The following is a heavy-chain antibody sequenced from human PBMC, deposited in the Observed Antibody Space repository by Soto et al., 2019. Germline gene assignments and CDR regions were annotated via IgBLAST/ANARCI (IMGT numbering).Heavy chain of an antibody. CDR1: GFTFSSYA. V-gene: IGHV3-64D*06. CDR3: VKVGVGCSGGSCYSGLYGIGV. J-gene: IGHJ6*02. Sequence: GSLRLSCAASGFTFSSYAMHWVRQAPGKGLEYVSAISSNGGSTYYADSVKGRFTISRDNSKNTLYLQMSSLRAEDTAVYYCVKVGVGCSGGSCYSGLYGIGVSGQVSTFTLTS. CDR2: ISSNGGST. D-gene: IGHD2-15*01.